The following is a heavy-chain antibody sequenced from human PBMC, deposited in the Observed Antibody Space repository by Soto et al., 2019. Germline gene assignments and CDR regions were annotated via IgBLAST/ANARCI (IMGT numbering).Heavy chain of an antibody. Sequence: GGSLRLSCAASGFTFSSYAMSWVRQAPGKGLEWVSAISGSGGSTYYADSVKGRFTISRDNSKNTLYLQMNSLRAEDTAVYYFAKIGAIYCSSTSCYTVDYWGQGTLVTVSS. V-gene: IGHV3-23*01. D-gene: IGHD2-2*02. J-gene: IGHJ4*02. CDR2: ISGSGGST. CDR1: GFTFSSYA. CDR3: AKIGAIYCSSTSCYTVDY.